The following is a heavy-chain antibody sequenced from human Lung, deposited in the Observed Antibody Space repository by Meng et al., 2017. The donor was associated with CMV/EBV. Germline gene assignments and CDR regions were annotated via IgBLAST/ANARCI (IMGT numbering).Heavy chain of an antibody. J-gene: IGHJ4*02. CDR2: VYKSGTT. V-gene: IGHV4-38-2*02. Sequence: SETLSLTCTVSGYSINSGYYWGWIRQPPGKGLVWFGSVYKSGTTYYKPSLKSRVTISLETSKNQFSLKLSSVTAADTAVYYCARGFHGTVDYWGQGALVTSSS. CDR1: GYSINSGYY. CDR3: ARGFHGTVDY.